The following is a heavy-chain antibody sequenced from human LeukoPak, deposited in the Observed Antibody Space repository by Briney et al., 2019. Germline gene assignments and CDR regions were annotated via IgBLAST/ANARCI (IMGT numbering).Heavy chain of an antibody. CDR1: GGSISSSSYY. J-gene: IGHJ6*04. CDR2: IYYSGST. CDR3: ARVTLQVDV. V-gene: IGHV4-39*07. Sequence: PSETLSLTCTVSGGSISSSSYYWGWIRQPPGKGLEWIGSIYYSGSTYYNPSLKSRVTISVDTSKNQFSLKLSSVTAADTAVYYCARVTLQVDVWGKGTTVTVSS.